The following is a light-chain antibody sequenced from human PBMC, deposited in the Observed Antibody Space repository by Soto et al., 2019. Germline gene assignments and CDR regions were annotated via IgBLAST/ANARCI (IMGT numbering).Light chain of an antibody. CDR1: SSNIGSNY. Sequence: QSVLTQPPSASGTPGQRVTISCSGSSSNIGSNYVYWYQQLPGTAPKLLIYSNNQRPSGVPDRFSGSKSGTSASLAISGLRSEDEADYYCAVWDNSLNGVAFGGGTKLTVL. CDR3: AVWDNSLNGVA. J-gene: IGLJ2*01. CDR2: SNN. V-gene: IGLV1-47*02.